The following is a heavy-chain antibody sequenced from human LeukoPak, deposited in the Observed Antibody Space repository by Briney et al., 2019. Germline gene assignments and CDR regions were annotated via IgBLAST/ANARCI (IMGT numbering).Heavy chain of an antibody. J-gene: IGHJ4*02. Sequence: GGSLRLSCAASGFTFSSYAMSWVRQAPGKGLEWVSAISSSGGSTYYADSVKGRFTIPRDNSKNTLYLQINSLRAEDTAVYYCATQEGDSSGYYGQFNYWGQGTLVTVSS. D-gene: IGHD3-22*01. CDR3: ATQEGDSSGYYGQFNY. CDR2: ISSSGGST. CDR1: GFTFSSYA. V-gene: IGHV3-23*01.